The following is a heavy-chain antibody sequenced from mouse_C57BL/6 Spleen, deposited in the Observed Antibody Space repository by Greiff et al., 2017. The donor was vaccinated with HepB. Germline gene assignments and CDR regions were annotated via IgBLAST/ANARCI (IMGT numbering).Heavy chain of an antibody. V-gene: IGHV1-49*01. CDR3: ARSSDSNLGAMDY. CDR2: FTMYSDAT. D-gene: IGHD2-5*01. Sequence: LVESGAELVRPGSSVKLSCKDSYFAFMASAMHWVKQRPGHGLEWIGSFTMYSDATEYSENFKGKATLTANTSSSTAYMELSSLTSEDSAVYYCARSSDSNLGAMDYWGQGTSVTVSS. J-gene: IGHJ4*01. CDR1: YFAFMASA.